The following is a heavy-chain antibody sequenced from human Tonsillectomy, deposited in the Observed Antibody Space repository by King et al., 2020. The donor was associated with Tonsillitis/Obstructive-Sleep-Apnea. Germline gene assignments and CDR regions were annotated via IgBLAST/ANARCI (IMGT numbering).Heavy chain of an antibody. CDR3: ARDPKPYYDLWSGYSYDFDY. V-gene: IGHV1-18*01. CDR1: GYTFTSYG. J-gene: IGHJ4*02. CDR2: ISVYNGNT. Sequence: QLVQSGAEVKKPGASVKVSCKASGYTFTSYGISWVRQAPGQGLEWMGWISVYNGNTDYAQKLQGRVTMTTDTSTSTAYMELRSLRSDDTAVYYCARDPKPYYDLWSGYSYDFDYWGQGPLVPVSS. D-gene: IGHD3-3*01.